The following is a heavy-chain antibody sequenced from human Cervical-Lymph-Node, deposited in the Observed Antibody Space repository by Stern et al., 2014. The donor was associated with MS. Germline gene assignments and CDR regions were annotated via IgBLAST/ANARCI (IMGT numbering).Heavy chain of an antibody. Sequence: EVHLVESGGTLVQPGGSLRLSCAASGSTVNSNYMTWVRQAPGQGLEWVSIFYSGISTYYAETVMCRLIFSIDNPKNTLFLHMNNLRVEGTAMYYCTREMAARRLDPGGQGT. CDR3: TREMAARRLDP. V-gene: IGHV3-66*01. CDR1: GSTVNSNY. D-gene: IGHD5-24*01. CDR2: FYSGIST. J-gene: IGHJ5*02.